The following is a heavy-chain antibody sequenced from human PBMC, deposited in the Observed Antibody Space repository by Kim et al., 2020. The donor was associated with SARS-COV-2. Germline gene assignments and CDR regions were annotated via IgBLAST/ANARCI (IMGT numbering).Heavy chain of an antibody. Sequence: ASVKVSCKASGYTFTGYYMHWVRQAPGQGLEWMGWINPNSGGTNYAQKFQGWVTMTRDTSISTAYMELSRLRSDDTAVYYCARAMSSSSNSGSDYYYYYGMDVLGQGTTVTVSS. CDR2: INPNSGGT. V-gene: IGHV1-2*04. J-gene: IGHJ6*02. D-gene: IGHD6-13*01. CDR3: ARAMSSSSNSGSDYYYYYGMDV. CDR1: GYTFTGYY.